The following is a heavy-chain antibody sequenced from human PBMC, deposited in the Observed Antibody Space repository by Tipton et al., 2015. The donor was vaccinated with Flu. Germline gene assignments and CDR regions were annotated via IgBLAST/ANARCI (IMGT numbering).Heavy chain of an antibody. V-gene: IGHV4-34*01. J-gene: IGHJ3*02. CDR1: GGSFSGYY. CDR3: ARVGRELLNAFDI. D-gene: IGHD1-26*01. CDR2: INHSGST. Sequence: TLSLTCAVYGGSFSGYYWSWIRQPPGKGLEWIGEINHSGSTYYNPSLKSRVTISVDTSKNQFSLKLSSVTAADTAVYYCARVGRELLNAFDIWGQGTMVTVSS.